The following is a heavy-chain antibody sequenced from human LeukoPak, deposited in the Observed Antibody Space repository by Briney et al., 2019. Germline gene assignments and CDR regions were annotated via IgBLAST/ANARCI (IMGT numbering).Heavy chain of an antibody. CDR2: IYHSGST. D-gene: IGHD5-18*01. CDR1: GGSISSGGYS. J-gene: IGHJ4*02. CDR3: ARRLMGYSYGFLDY. V-gene: IGHV4-30-2*01. Sequence: PSQTLSLTCAVSGGSISSGGYSWSWIRQPPGKGLEWIGYIYHSGSTYYNPSLKSRVTISVDTSKNQFSLKLSSVTAADTAVYYCARRLMGYSYGFLDYWGQGTLVTVSS.